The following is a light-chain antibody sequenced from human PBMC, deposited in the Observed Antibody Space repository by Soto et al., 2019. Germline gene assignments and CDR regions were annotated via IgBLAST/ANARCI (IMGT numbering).Light chain of an antibody. CDR3: QQSYSTPRT. V-gene: IGKV1-39*01. Sequence: DIQMTQSPSSLSASVGDRVTITCRASQSISSHLNWYQQKPGEAPKLLIYAASSLQNAVPSKFSGSGSGTDFTLTISSLQPEDFASYYCQQSYSTPRTFGQGTKVEIK. CDR1: QSISSH. CDR2: AAS. J-gene: IGKJ1*01.